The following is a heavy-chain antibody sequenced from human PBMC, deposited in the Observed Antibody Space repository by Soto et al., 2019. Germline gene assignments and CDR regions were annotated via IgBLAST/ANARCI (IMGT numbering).Heavy chain of an antibody. D-gene: IGHD3-22*01. CDR1: GFSFSSYG. CDR3: AKDFDSDETSHGPHDY. V-gene: IGHV3-23*01. J-gene: IGHJ4*02. CDR2: ISGSGDAK. Sequence: EVHLLESGGGLVQPGESLRLSCVASGFSFSSYGMSWVRQAPGTGLEWASIISGSGDAKYYADSVKGRFTISRDNSKNTMYLQMDSLRAEDTAVYYCAKDFDSDETSHGPHDYWGQGTLVTVSS.